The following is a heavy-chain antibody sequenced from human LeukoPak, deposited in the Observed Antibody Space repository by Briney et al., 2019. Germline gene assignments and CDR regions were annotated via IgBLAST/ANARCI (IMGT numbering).Heavy chain of an antibody. D-gene: IGHD2-2*01. CDR1: GGSFSGYY. J-gene: IGHJ4*02. CDR3: ARAGYCSSTSCYLKASYFDY. CDR2: INHSGST. V-gene: IGHV4-34*01. Sequence: PSETLSLTCAVYGGSFSGYYWSWIRQPPGKGLEWIGEINHSGSTNYNPSLKSRVTISVDTSKNQFSLKLSSVTAADTAVYYCARAGYCSSTSCYLKASYFDYWGQGTLVTVSS.